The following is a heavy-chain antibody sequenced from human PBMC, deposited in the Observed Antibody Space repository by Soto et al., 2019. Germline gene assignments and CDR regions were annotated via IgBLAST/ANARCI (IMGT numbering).Heavy chain of an antibody. CDR2: ISSSSRTI. V-gene: IGHV3-48*02. J-gene: IGHJ4*02. CDR3: ARVPTRALDY. D-gene: IGHD1-26*01. Sequence: EVQLVDSGGGLVQPGGSLRLSCAASGFTFSSYTMNWVRQAPGKGLEWISYISSSSRTIYYADSVKGRFTISRDNAQNLPYLPMTRPKDQGTGGVYCARVPTRALDYWGQGTLVTVSS. CDR1: GFTFSSYT.